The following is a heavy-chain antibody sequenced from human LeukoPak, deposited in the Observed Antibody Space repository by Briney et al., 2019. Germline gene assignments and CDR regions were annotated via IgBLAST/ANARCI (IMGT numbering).Heavy chain of an antibody. D-gene: IGHD3-22*01. CDR2: IYPGDSDT. Sequence: GESLQISCKGSGYSFTSYWIGGVRPLPGKGLEGMGIIYPGDSDTRYSPSFQGQVTISADKSISTAYLQWSSLKASDAAMYYCARHRYYDSSGYPDYWGQGTLVTVSS. V-gene: IGHV5-51*01. CDR1: GYSFTSYW. J-gene: IGHJ4*02. CDR3: ARHRYYDSSGYPDY.